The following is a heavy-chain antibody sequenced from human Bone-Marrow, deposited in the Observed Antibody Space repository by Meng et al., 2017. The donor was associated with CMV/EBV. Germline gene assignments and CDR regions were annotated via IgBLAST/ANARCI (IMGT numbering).Heavy chain of an antibody. V-gene: IGHV1-2*02. D-gene: IGHD3-3*01. J-gene: IGHJ6*02. CDR1: GYTFTGFY. CDR3: ARAAQFLSYGFDV. Sequence: ASVKVSCKASGYTFTGFYIHWVRQAPGQGLEWVGWINPHSGGTNYAQKFQGRVTLTRDTSISTAYMDLSRLTSDDTAVYYCARAAQFLSYGFDVWGQGTTVTVSS. CDR2: INPHSGGT.